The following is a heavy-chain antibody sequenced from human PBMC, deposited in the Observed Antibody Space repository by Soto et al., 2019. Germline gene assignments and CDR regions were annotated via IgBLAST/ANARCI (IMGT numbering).Heavy chain of an antibody. V-gene: IGHV5-51*01. D-gene: IGHD3-9*01. J-gene: IGHJ3*02. CDR3: ARSDYDILTGYYPPHAFDI. Sequence: GESLKISCKGSGYSFTSYWIGWVRQMPGKGLDWMGIIYPGDSDTRYSPSFQGQVTISADKSISTAYLQWSSLKASDTAMYYCARSDYDILTGYYPPHAFDIWGQGTMVTVSS. CDR2: IYPGDSDT. CDR1: GYSFTSYW.